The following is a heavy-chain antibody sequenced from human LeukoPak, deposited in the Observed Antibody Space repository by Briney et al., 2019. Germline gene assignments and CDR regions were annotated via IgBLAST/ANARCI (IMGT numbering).Heavy chain of an antibody. Sequence: GGSLRLSCAAPGFTFNNYWMHCVRRAPGKGLVWVSVINTDGSDTNNADSVNGRCTISRDNAKNTLYLQMNSLRAEDTAVYYCVRGSSGWKGVDYWGQGTLVNVSS. D-gene: IGHD6-25*01. V-gene: IGHV3-74*01. J-gene: IGHJ4*02. CDR1: GFTFNNYW. CDR3: VRGSSGWKGVDY. CDR2: INTDGSDT.